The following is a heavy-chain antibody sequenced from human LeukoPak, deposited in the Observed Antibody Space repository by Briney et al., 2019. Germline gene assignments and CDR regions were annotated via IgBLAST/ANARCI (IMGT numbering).Heavy chain of an antibody. J-gene: IGHJ4*02. Sequence: GASVRISCKASGYTFTNYGITWVRQAPGQGLEWMGWISTHSGNTNSAEKLQGRVTMTTDTSTGTAYMGVRSLRSDDTAVYYCARDPDLQYSSSPNFDHWGQGTLVTVSS. V-gene: IGHV1-18*01. CDR1: GYTFTNYG. CDR3: ARDPDLQYSSSPNFDH. D-gene: IGHD6-13*01. CDR2: ISTHSGNT.